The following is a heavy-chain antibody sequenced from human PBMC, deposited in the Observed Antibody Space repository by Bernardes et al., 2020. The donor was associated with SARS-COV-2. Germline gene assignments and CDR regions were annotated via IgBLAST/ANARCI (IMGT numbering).Heavy chain of an antibody. Sequence: GGSLRLSCAASEFTFSSYWMSWVRQAPGKGLEWVANINPDGSGKYYVDSVKGRFTISRDNAKNSMYLQVNSLGAEDTAVYYCGRILERSGWYGIDYYYYGMDVWGQGTTVTVSS. CDR1: EFTFSSYW. CDR3: GRILERSGWYGIDYYYYGMDV. CDR2: INPDGSGK. J-gene: IGHJ6*02. V-gene: IGHV3-7*01. D-gene: IGHD6-19*01.